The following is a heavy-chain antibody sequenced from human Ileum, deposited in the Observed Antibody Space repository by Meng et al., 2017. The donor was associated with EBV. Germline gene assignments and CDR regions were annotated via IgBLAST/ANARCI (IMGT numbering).Heavy chain of an antibody. V-gene: IGHV4-34*01. J-gene: IGHJ4*02. Sequence: QVQPTQGGAGLVKPSETLSLTCAVYGGSFSGYYWSWIRQPPGKGLEWIGEINHSGNTNYNPSLKSRVNISLDTSKNQFSLKLSSVTAADTAVYYCARYRLQNDYGDQLCYFDYLGQGTLVTVSS. CDR3: ARYRLQNDYGDQLCYFDY. CDR2: INHSGNT. D-gene: IGHD4-17*01. CDR1: GGSFSGYY.